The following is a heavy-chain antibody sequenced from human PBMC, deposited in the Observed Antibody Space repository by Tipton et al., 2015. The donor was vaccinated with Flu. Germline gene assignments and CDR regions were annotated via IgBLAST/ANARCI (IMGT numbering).Heavy chain of an antibody. D-gene: IGHD3-22*01. J-gene: IGHJ3*02. CDR3: ARATYYYDSSGYQGAFDI. Sequence: QMQLVQSGAEVKKPGASVKVSCKASGYTFTSYGISWVRQAPGQGLEWMGWISAYNGNTNYAQKLQGRVTMTTDTSTSTAYMELRSLRTDDTAVYYCARATYYYDSSGYQGAFDIWGQGTMVTVSS. CDR2: ISAYNGNT. V-gene: IGHV1-18*01. CDR1: GYTFTSYG.